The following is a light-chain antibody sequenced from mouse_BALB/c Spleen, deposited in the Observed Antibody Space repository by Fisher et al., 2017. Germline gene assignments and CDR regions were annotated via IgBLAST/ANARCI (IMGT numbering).Light chain of an antibody. CDR1: SSVSY. V-gene: IGKV4-57*01. CDR2: STS. J-gene: IGKJ5*01. CDR3: QQRSSYPLT. Sequence: IVMTQSTAIMSASPGEKVTMTCSASSSVSYMYWYQQKSGTSPKLLIYSTSNLASGVPARFSGSGSGTSYSLTISSMEAEDAATYYCQQRSSYPLTFGAGTKLELK.